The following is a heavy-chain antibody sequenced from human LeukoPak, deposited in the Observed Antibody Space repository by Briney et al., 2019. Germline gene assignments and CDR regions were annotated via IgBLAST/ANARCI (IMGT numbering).Heavy chain of an antibody. J-gene: IGHJ1*01. CDR1: GFTLSDHY. D-gene: IGHD5-24*01. V-gene: IGHV3-11*01. CDR2: ISGSASTI. Sequence: GGSLRLSCAGSGFTLSDHYMSWIRQAPGKGLGWVSYISGSASTIYYADSVKGRFTISRDNAKNSLYLQMNSLRAEDTAVYYCARAPLEMATIGQLWPIPFQHWGQGTLVTVSS. CDR3: ARAPLEMATIGQLWPIPFQH.